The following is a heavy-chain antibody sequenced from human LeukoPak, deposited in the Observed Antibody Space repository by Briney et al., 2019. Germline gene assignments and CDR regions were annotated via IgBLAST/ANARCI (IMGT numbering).Heavy chain of an antibody. CDR1: GFTFSSYA. D-gene: IGHD3-10*01. V-gene: IGHV3-23*01. J-gene: IGHJ4*02. CDR3: AKEYYYGSGSYSPYYFDY. CDR2: ISGSGGGT. Sequence: GGSLRLSCAASGFTFSSYAMSWVRQAPGKGLEWVSAISGSGGGTYCADSVKGRFTISRDNSKNTLYLQMNSLRAEDTAVYYCAKEYYYGSGSYSPYYFDYWGQGTLVTVSS.